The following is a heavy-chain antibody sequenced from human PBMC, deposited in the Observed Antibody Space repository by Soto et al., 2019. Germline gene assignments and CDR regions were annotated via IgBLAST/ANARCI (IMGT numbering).Heavy chain of an antibody. D-gene: IGHD4-17*01. V-gene: IGHV4-4*02. CDR1: GASISSNW. CDR3: ARHISVPTTRGFDY. Sequence: QVHLQESGPGLVKPSGTLSLTCDVSGASISSNWWSWVRQPPGKGLEWVGEIYHNGNSHYNPSLEGRSTMSMDMSKNQISLRLTSVTAADTAVYYCARHISVPTTRGFDYWGHGALFPVSS. CDR2: IYHNGNS. J-gene: IGHJ4*01.